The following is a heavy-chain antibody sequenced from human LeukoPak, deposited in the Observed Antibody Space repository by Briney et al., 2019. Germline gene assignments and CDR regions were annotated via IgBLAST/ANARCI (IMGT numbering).Heavy chain of an antibody. Sequence: ASVTVSCTASGYSFTSYGVSWVRQAPGQGLEWMGWISAYNGNRNYPQKFQGRVTMTTDTSTSTAYMELRSLRSDDTAVYYCARDTYGGNSDLKIDYWGQGTLVTVSS. CDR2: ISAYNGNR. J-gene: IGHJ4*02. V-gene: IGHV1-18*01. CDR3: ARDTYGGNSDLKIDY. CDR1: GYSFTSYG. D-gene: IGHD4-23*01.